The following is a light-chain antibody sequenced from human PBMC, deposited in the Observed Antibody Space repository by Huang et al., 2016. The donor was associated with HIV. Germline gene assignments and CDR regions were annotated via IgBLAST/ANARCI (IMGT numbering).Light chain of an antibody. CDR3: MQALQTPS. J-gene: IGKJ2*03. CDR2: LGS. CDR1: QSLLHGTGYNY. V-gene: IGKV2-28*01. Sequence: DIVMTQSPLSLPVTPGEPASISCRSSQSLLHGTGYNYLDWYVQKPGQPPQLLIYLGSNRASGVPGRFSASGSGTDFTLKISRVEAEDVGVYYCMQALQTPSFGQGTRLGIK.